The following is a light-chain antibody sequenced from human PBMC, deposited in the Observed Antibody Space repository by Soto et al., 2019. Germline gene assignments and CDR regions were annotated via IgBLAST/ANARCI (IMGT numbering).Light chain of an antibody. V-gene: IGLV2-23*02. CDR1: SIDIGTYNL. CDR2: EVN. Sequence: QSVLTQPASVSGSPGQSITISCTGTSIDIGTYNLVSWYQQHPAKAPKLMIYEVNKRPSGVSNRFSGSKSGNTASLTISGLQAEDEADYYCSSYAGSNTLIFGGGTKLTVL. J-gene: IGLJ2*01. CDR3: SSYAGSNTLI.